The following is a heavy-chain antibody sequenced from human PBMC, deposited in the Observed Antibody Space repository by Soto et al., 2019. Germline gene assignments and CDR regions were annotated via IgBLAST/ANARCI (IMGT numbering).Heavy chain of an antibody. V-gene: IGHV3-30*18. J-gene: IGHJ6*02. D-gene: IGHD3-16*01. Sequence: QVQLVESGGGVVQPGRSLTLSCAASGFIFSKYGVHWVRQTPGKGLEWVALISYDGGHKFYTDSVKGRFTISRDNSKNTLLLQMNSLRAEDTAVYYCAKLGPPDVRVSTVLDVWGQGTTVIVSS. CDR1: GFIFSKYG. CDR3: AKLGPPDVRVSTVLDV. CDR2: ISYDGGHK.